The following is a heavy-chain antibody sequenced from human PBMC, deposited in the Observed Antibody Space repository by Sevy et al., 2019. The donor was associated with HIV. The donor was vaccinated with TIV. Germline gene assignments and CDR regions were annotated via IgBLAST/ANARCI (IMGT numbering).Heavy chain of an antibody. CDR2: ISWKSGSI. Sequence: GGSLRLSCAASGFTFDDYAMHWVRQAPGKGLEWVSGISWKSGSIGYADSVKGRFTISRDNAKNSLYLQMNSLRADDTALYYCAKEVYGGIAAAGTGELDPWGQGTLVTVSS. CDR1: GFTFDDYA. V-gene: IGHV3-9*01. J-gene: IGHJ5*02. CDR3: AKEVYGGIAAAGTGELDP. D-gene: IGHD6-13*01.